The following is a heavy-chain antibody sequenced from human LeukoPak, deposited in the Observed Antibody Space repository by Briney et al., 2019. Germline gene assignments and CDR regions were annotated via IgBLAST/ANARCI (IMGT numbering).Heavy chain of an antibody. CDR1: GGSIRGYY. V-gene: IGHV4-59*01. D-gene: IGHD3-9*01. J-gene: IGHJ4*02. CDR3: ARVTGYMIEDYFDY. CDR2: IYYSGST. Sequence: SETLSLTCTVSGGSIRGYYWSWIRQPPGKGLEWIGYIYYSGSTNYNPSLKSRVTISVDTSKNQFSLKLRSVTAADTAVYYCARVTGYMIEDYFDYWGQGILVTVSS.